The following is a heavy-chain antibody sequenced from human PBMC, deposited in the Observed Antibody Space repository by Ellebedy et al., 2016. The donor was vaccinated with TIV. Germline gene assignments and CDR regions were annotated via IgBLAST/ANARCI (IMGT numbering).Heavy chain of an antibody. D-gene: IGHD1/OR15-1a*01. Sequence: GSLTLSXTVSGGSIGNYYWSWIRQSAGKGLEWIGRIDASGSTNYNPSLESRVTMSVDTSNNEFSLQLSSVTAADTALFYCARHGHTSVSWNIASFDIWGQGTLVTVSS. J-gene: IGHJ3*02. CDR1: GGSIGNYY. CDR2: IDASGST. V-gene: IGHV4-4*07. CDR3: ARHGHTSVSWNIASFDI.